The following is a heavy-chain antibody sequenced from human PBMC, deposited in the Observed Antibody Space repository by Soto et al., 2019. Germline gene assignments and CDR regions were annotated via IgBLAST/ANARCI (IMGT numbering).Heavy chain of an antibody. Sequence: QVQLVQSGAEVKKPGSSVKVSCKASGGTFSSYTISWVRQAPGQGLEWMGRIIAIPGIANCAQKFQGRVTITADKSTSTAYMELSSLRSEDTAVYYCAREGSYGDRTFDYWGQGTLVTVSS. CDR1: GGTFSSYT. CDR2: IIAIPGIA. V-gene: IGHV1-69*08. CDR3: AREGSYGDRTFDY. J-gene: IGHJ4*02. D-gene: IGHD4-17*01.